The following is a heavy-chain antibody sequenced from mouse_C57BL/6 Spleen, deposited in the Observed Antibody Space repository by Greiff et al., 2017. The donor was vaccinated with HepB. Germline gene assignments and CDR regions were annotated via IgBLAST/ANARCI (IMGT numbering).Heavy chain of an antibody. D-gene: IGHD3-3*01. V-gene: IGHV1-50*01. Sequence: VQLQQPGAELVKPGASVKLSCKASGYTFTSYWMQWVKQRPGQGLEWIGEIDPSDSYTNYNQKFKGKATVTVDTSSSTAYMQLSSLTSEDSAVYYCARRDWSYAMDYWGQGTSVTVSS. J-gene: IGHJ4*01. CDR1: GYTFTSYW. CDR2: IDPSDSYT. CDR3: ARRDWSYAMDY.